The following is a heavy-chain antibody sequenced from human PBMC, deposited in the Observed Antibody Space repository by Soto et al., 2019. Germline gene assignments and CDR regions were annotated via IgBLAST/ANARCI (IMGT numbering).Heavy chain of an antibody. J-gene: IGHJ3*01. V-gene: IGHV4-39*07. CDR2: IYYSGKT. CDR1: GESITRTTYF. D-gene: IGHD6-13*01. Sequence: PSSTLALTCTLSGESITRTTYFGALLRHPPGKGLEWVGSIYYSGKTHYNPSLKSRVNISVDRSKNQFSLQMTSVTAADTAIYYGVREGLYGSMQDNTFDAWGRGTKVTVSS. CDR3: VREGLYGSMQDNTFDA.